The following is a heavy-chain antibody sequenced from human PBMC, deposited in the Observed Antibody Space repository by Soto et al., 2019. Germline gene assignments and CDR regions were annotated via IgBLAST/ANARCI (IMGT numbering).Heavy chain of an antibody. V-gene: IGHV4-31*03. J-gene: IGHJ4*02. CDR1: GGSISSGGYY. CDR3: ARDVARGGNFDY. D-gene: IGHD3-16*01. CDR2: IYYSGST. Sequence: QVQLQESGPGLVKPSQTLSLTCTVSGGSISSGGYYWSWIRQHPGKGLEWIGYIYYSGSTYYNPSLKRRHXXXVXXPKNQISLKLSSLTAADTAVYYWARDVARGGNFDYWGQGTLVTVSS.